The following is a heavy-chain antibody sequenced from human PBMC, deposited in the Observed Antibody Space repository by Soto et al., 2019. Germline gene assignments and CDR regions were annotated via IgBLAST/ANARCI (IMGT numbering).Heavy chain of an antibody. V-gene: IGHV3-7*03. CDR3: ARYYRGSGRYFFDY. D-gene: IGHD6-19*01. Sequence: HPVGSLRLSCVASGFTFISSFMGWIRQAPGKGLEWVANINQDGGVTYYVDSVEGRFTISRDNTKDSLYLQMNSLRGEDTAIYYCARYYRGSGRYFFDYWGQGTLVTVSS. CDR2: INQDGGVT. CDR1: GFTFISSF. J-gene: IGHJ4*02.